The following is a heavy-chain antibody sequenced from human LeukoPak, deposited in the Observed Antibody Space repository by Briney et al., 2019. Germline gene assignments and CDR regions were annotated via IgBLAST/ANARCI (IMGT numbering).Heavy chain of an antibody. J-gene: IGHJ4*02. Sequence: ASVKVSCKASGYTFTSYDINWVRQAIGQGLEWMGWMNPNSGNTGYAQKFQGRVTMTRNTSISTAYMELSSLRSEDTAVYYCARATYYYDSSGYYYWGQGTLVTVSS. CDR2: MNPNSGNT. D-gene: IGHD3-22*01. V-gene: IGHV1-8*01. CDR1: GYTFTSYD. CDR3: ARATYYYDSSGYYY.